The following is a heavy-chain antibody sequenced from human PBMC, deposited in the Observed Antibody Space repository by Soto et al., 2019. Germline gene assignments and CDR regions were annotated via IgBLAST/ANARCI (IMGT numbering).Heavy chain of an antibody. V-gene: IGHV3-30*18. CDR3: AKDPAYYDFWSHTPDY. Sequence: GSLRLSCAASGFTFGSYGMHWVRQAPGKGLEWVAVISYDGSNKYYADSVKGRFTISRDNSKNTLYLQMNSLRAEDTAVYYCAKDPAYYDFWSHTPDYWGQGTLVTVSS. D-gene: IGHD3-3*01. CDR1: GFTFGSYG. J-gene: IGHJ4*02. CDR2: ISYDGSNK.